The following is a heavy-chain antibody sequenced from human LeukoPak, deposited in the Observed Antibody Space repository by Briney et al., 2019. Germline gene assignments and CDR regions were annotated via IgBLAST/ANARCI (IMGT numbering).Heavy chain of an antibody. CDR1: GYRFTRYW. V-gene: IGHV5-51*01. J-gene: IGHJ4*02. D-gene: IGHD2-8*02. CDR2: IYPGDSDT. Sequence: GESLKLHCKGFGYRFTRYWLGWARQMPGKGLDWMGIIYPGDSDTRYSPSFQGQVTISADKSITTAYLQWSSLKASDTAMYYCARSTGGTSPVDYWGQGTLVTVSP. CDR3: ARSTGGTSPVDY.